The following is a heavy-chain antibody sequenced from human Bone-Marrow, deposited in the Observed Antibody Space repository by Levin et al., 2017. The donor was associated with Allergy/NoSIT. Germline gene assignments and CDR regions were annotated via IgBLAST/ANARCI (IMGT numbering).Heavy chain of an antibody. CDR2: TYYRSKWHS. D-gene: IGHD3-16*01. CDR3: ARDVTRTFDY. V-gene: IGHV6-1*01. J-gene: IGHJ4*02. CDR1: GDSVSSTSAA. Sequence: SQTLSLTCDISGDSVSSTSAAWNWIRLSPSRGLEWLGRTYYRSKWHSDYAVPVRGRITTNPDTSKNQFSLLLTSVTPDDSATYFCARDVTRTFDYWGQGTLVTVSS.